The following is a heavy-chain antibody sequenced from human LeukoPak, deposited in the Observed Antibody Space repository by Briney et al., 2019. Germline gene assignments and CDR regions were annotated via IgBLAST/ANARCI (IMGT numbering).Heavy chain of an antibody. J-gene: IGHJ2*01. CDR3: AKDALALGSFWYFDL. CDR1: GFTFSSYA. V-gene: IGHV3-23*01. D-gene: IGHD2-15*01. CDR2: ISGSGGST. Sequence: GGSLRLSCVASGFTFSSYAMSWVRQAPGKGLEWVSAISGSGGSTYYADSVKGRFTISRDNAKNSLYLQMNSLRAEDTAVYYCAKDALALGSFWYFDLWGRGTLVTVSS.